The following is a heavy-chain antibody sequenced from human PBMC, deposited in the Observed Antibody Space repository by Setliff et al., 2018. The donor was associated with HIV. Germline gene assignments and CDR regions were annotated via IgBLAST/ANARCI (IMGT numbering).Heavy chain of an antibody. J-gene: IGHJ6*03. Sequence: SETLSLTCTVSGGSISSGSYYWSWIRQPAGKGLEWIGHIYTSGSTNYNPSLKSRVTISVDTSKNQFSLKLSSVTAADTAVYYCAGEDTVTHNYHYYYYMDVWGKGTTVTVSS. CDR3: AGEDTVTHNYHYYYYMDV. V-gene: IGHV4-61*09. CDR1: GGSISSGSYY. D-gene: IGHD4-17*01. CDR2: IYTSGST.